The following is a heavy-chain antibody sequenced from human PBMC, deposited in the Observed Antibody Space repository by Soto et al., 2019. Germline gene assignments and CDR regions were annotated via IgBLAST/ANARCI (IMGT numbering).Heavy chain of an antibody. CDR1: GGSFSGYY. CDR3: ARECGRATMVRGRYWYFDL. CDR2: INNSGST. V-gene: IGHV4-34*01. Sequence: PSETLSLTCAVYGGSFSGYYWSWIRQPPGKGLEWIGEINNSGSTSYNPSLKSRVTISVDTSKNQSSLKLSAVTAADTAVYYCARECGRATMVRGRYWYFDLWGRGTLVTVSS. D-gene: IGHD3-10*01. J-gene: IGHJ2*01.